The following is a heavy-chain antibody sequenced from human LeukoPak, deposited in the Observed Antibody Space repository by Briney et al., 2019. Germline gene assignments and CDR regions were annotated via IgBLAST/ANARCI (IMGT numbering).Heavy chain of an antibody. D-gene: IGHD3-10*01. V-gene: IGHV4-31*03. CDR2: IYDSGSI. CDR3: SSYGSGWYFDL. Sequence: KPSETLSLTSTVSGGSISSGGYYWSWIRQHPGKCLEWIGYIYDSGSIYYKPSLRSGVTISGDTSTNQFSLKVTSVSDADTAVYYCSSYGSGWYFDLWGRGTLVTVSS. J-gene: IGHJ2*01. CDR1: GGSISSGGYY.